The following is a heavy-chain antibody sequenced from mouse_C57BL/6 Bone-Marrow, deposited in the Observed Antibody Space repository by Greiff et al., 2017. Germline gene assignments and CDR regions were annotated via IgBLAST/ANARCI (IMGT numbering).Heavy chain of an antibody. V-gene: IGHV1-55*01. D-gene: IGHD2-4*01. J-gene: IGHJ2*01. Sequence: QVQLQQPGAELVKPGASVKMSCKASGYTFTSYWITWVKQRPGQGLEWIGDIYPGSGSTNYNEKFKSKATLTVDTSSSTAYMQLSSLTSEDSAVYYGASRLYYDYDLYYFDYWGQGTTLTVSS. CDR2: IYPGSGST. CDR3: ASRLYYDYDLYYFDY. CDR1: GYTFTSYW.